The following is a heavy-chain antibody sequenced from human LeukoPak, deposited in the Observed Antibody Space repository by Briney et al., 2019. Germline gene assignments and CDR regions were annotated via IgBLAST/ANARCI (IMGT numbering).Heavy chain of an antibody. D-gene: IGHD6-6*01. CDR3: ARVNSTSSHDY. J-gene: IGHJ4*02. CDR1: GVSFSGYY. V-gene: IGHV4-34*01. Sequence: PSETLSLTCGVSGVSFSGYYWSWIRQSPGKGLEWIGEINHSGSSNKNPSLKSRVTISVDTSKNQFSLKLSTVTAADTTVYYCARVNSTSSHDYWGQGTLVTVSS. CDR2: INHSGSS.